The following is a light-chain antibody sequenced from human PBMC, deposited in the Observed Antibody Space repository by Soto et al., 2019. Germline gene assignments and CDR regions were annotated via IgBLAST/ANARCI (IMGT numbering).Light chain of an antibody. V-gene: IGKV3-20*01. CDR1: QSVGGN. CDR2: GAS. CDR3: QHYAAAPIT. Sequence: TVLTQSPVTLPLSPGERATLSCRASQSVGGNVAWYQQKPGQAPKLLISGASSRAPGIPDRFSGSGSGADCTLTISRLEPEDFALYYCQHYAAAPITFGQGTRLEI. J-gene: IGKJ5*01.